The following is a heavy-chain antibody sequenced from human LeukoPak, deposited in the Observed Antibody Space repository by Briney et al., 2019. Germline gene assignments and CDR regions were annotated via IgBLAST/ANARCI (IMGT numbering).Heavy chain of an antibody. J-gene: IGHJ4*02. V-gene: IGHV3-15*01. CDR3: TTVPRYCSGGSCSQFDY. Sequence: PGGSLRLSCVHPGFSSSTAWTSWVCQAPGKGLEWVGRIISKTDGATTDYAAPVKDRSTTSRDDSKNTLYLQMNSLKTEDTAVYYCTTVPRYCSGGSCSQFDYWGQGTLVTVSS. CDR2: IISKTDGATT. D-gene: IGHD2-15*01. CDR1: GFSSSTAW.